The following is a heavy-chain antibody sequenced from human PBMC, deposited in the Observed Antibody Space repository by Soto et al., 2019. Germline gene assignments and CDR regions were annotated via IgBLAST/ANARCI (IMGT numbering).Heavy chain of an antibody. Sequence: QVQLVQSGAAVKKPGSSVKVSCKASGGTFSSYAISWVRQAPGQGLEWMGGIIPIFGTANYAQKFQGRVTITADESTSTAYMELSSLRSEDTDVYYCARLIVVVNGGPFDIWGQGTMVTVSS. D-gene: IGHD3-22*01. CDR2: IIPIFGTA. J-gene: IGHJ3*02. CDR1: GGTFSSYA. CDR3: ARLIVVVNGGPFDI. V-gene: IGHV1-69*12.